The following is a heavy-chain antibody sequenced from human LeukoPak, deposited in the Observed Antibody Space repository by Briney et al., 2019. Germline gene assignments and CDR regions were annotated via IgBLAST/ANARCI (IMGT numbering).Heavy chain of an antibody. J-gene: IGHJ6*02. CDR1: GFTVSSNY. CDR2: IYSGGST. CDR3: ARDRGSSSWVTYYYYYGMDV. D-gene: IGHD6-13*01. Sequence: GGSLRLSCAASGFTVSSNYMSWVRQAPGKGLEWVPVIYSGGSTYYADSVKGRFTISRDNSKNTLYLQMNSLRAEDTAVYYCARDRGSSSWVTYYYYYGMDVWGQGTTVTVSS. V-gene: IGHV3-66*01.